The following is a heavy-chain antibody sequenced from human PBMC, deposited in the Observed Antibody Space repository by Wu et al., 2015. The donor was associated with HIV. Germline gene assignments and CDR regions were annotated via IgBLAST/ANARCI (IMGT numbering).Heavy chain of an antibody. J-gene: IGHJ5*01. D-gene: IGHD2-21*01. V-gene: IGHV1-2*02. CDR2: VSPNTGGT. CDR3: ARDSHCGGDCFIFVRLRGRTEASVYLRSSVRTHRTGPAWF. CDR1: GYTFTDFF. Sequence: QVQLVQSGAEVKKPGASVKVSCKASGYTFTDFFIHWVRQAPGQGLEWMGWVSPNTGGTNYAQKFQGRVTMTRDTSINTAYMELTSLTSDDTAMYYCARDSHCGGDCFIFVRLRGRTEASVYLRSSVRTHRTGPAWF.